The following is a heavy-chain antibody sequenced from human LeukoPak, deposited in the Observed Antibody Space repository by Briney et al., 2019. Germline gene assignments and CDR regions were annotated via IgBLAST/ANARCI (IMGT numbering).Heavy chain of an antibody. Sequence: GGSLRLPCAASGFTFSSYAMSWVRQAPGKGLGWVSAISGSGGSTYYADSVKGRFTISRDNSKNTLYLQMNSLRAEDTAVYYCAKISVVDTAMGDYWGQGTLVTVSS. D-gene: IGHD5-18*01. CDR1: GFTFSSYA. CDR2: ISGSGGST. CDR3: AKISVVDTAMGDY. V-gene: IGHV3-23*01. J-gene: IGHJ4*02.